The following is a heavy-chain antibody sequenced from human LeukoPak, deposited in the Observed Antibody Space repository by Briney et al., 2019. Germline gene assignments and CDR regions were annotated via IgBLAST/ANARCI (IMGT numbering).Heavy chain of an antibody. CDR3: AGDTHSSSWYDH. Sequence: TGGSLRLSCVFSGFTFSNYWMSWVRQAPGKGLEWVSFIYSDGNTYYGDSVKGRFTLSRDSSRNTLYLQMNSLTVDDTAVYYCAGDTHSSSWYDHWGQGTLVTVSS. CDR1: GFTFSNYW. V-gene: IGHV3-53*01. J-gene: IGHJ5*02. D-gene: IGHD6-19*01. CDR2: IYSDGNT.